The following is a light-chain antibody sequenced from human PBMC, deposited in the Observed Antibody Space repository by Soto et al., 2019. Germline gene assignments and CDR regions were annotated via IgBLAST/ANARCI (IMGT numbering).Light chain of an antibody. CDR3: QQYGNSWT. V-gene: IGKV3-20*01. Sequence: EIVLTQSPGTLSLSPGERDTLSCRASPSVSRSYLAWYQQKPGQAPRLLIYGASNRSTGIPDRFSGSGSGTDFTLTISRLEPEDFAVYYCQQYGNSWTFGQGTKVEIK. CDR1: PSVSRSY. J-gene: IGKJ1*01. CDR2: GAS.